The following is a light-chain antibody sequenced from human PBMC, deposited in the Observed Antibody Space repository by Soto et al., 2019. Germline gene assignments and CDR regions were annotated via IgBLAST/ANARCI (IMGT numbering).Light chain of an antibody. J-gene: IGLJ2*01. Sequence: QSALTQPRSVSGSPGQSVTISCTGTSSDVGGYNYVSCYQHHPGKAPKLMIYDVTERPSGVPDRFSGSKSGNTASLTISGLQAEDEADYHCCSYAGSYSVVFGGGTKVTVL. CDR1: SSDVGGYNY. CDR2: DVT. CDR3: CSYAGSYSVV. V-gene: IGLV2-11*01.